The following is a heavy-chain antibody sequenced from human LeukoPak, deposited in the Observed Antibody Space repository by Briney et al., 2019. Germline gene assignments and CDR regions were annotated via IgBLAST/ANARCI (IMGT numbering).Heavy chain of an antibody. CDR2: IYYSGST. V-gene: IGHV4-39*07. CDR3: ARVTGYVMEDYFDY. J-gene: IGHJ4*02. Sequence: SETLSLTCTVSGGSISSSSYYWGWIRQPPGKGLEWIGSIYYSGSTYYNPSLKSRVTISVDTSKNQFSLRLSSVTAADTAVYYCARVTGYVMEDYFDYWDQGTLVTVSS. CDR1: GGSISSSSYY. D-gene: IGHD6-13*01.